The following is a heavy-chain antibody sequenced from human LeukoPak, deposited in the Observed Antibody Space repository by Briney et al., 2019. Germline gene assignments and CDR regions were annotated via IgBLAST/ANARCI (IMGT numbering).Heavy chain of an antibody. CDR1: GGTFSSYA. CDR2: MNPNSGNT. CDR3: ARGFSMVRGVIITKKYYYYMDV. J-gene: IGHJ6*03. Sequence: ASVKVSCKASGGTFSSYAINWVRQATGQGLEWMGWMNPNSGNTGYAQKFQGRVTMTRNTSISTAYMELSSLRSEDTAVYYCARGFSMVRGVIITKKYYYYMDVWGKGTTVTISS. D-gene: IGHD3-10*01. V-gene: IGHV1-8*02.